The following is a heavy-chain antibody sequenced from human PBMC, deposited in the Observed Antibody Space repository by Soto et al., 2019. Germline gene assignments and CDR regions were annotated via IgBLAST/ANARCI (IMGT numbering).Heavy chain of an antibody. V-gene: IGHV4-4*02. Sequence: SETLSLTCAVSGGSISSNNWWSWVRQPPGKGLEWIGEIFHSGSTYYSPSLKSRVTISVDKSKKYFSLNLTSVTAADTAVYYCARVYSGSYSDSWGQGTLVTSPQ. CDR3: ARVYSGSYSDS. CDR1: GGSISSNNW. J-gene: IGHJ4*02. D-gene: IGHD1-26*01. CDR2: IFHSGST.